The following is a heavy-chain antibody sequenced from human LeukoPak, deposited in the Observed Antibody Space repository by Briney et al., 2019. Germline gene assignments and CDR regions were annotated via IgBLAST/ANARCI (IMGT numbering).Heavy chain of an antibody. CDR2: IYSGGRT. CDR3: ARSPYNWNDSSYYMDV. CDR1: RFTVRSNY. Sequence: PGGSLRLPCAASRFTVRSNYMSWVRQAPGKGLEWVSVIYSGGRTYYADAVKGRFTISRDNSKNTLYLQMNSLRAEDTAVYYCARSPYNWNDSSYYMDVWGKGTTVTVSS. D-gene: IGHD1-1*01. J-gene: IGHJ6*03. V-gene: IGHV3-66*02.